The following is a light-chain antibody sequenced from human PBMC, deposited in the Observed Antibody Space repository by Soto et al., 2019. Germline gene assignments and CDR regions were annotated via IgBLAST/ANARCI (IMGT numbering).Light chain of an antibody. CDR3: QSSDSSLSAWV. V-gene: IGLV1-40*01. CDR1: SSNIGAGYD. CDR2: GNT. Sequence: QAVVTQPPSVSGAPGQRVTISCTASSSNIGAGYDVHWYQQLPGTAPKLLIYGNTNRPSGVPDRFSGSKSGTSASLAITGLQADDEADYYCQSSDSSLSAWVFGGGTKLTVL. J-gene: IGLJ3*02.